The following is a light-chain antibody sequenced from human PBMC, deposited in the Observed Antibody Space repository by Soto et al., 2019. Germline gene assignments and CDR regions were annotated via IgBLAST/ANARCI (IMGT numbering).Light chain of an antibody. CDR2: GAS. V-gene: IGKV3D-15*01. CDR1: QSVSDN. CDR3: QQYNDWPLT. J-gene: IGKJ4*01. Sequence: EIVLTQSPATLSVSPGERVTLSCRASQSVSDNLAWYQQKPGQAPRLLIYGASIRATDIPARFSGSRSGTEFSLTISSLQSEDFAVYYCQQYNDWPLTFGGWTKVDI.